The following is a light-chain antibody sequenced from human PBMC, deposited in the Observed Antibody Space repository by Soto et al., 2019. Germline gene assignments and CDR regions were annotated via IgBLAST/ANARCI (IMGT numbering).Light chain of an antibody. J-gene: IGLJ3*02. Sequence: QSALTQPASVSGTPGQSITISCTGTSTDIGVYNHVSWYQQHPGKAPKVMIYEVTDRPSGVSNRFSGSKSGDTASLTISGLQSEDEAAYYCSSYTTSATLVFGGGTKLTVL. V-gene: IGLV2-14*01. CDR1: STDIGVYNH. CDR3: SSYTTSATLV. CDR2: EVT.